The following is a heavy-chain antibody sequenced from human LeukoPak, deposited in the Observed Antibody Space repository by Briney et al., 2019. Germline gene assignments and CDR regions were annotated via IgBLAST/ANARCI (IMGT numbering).Heavy chain of an antibody. J-gene: IGHJ5*02. D-gene: IGHD2-2*01. CDR2: IIPIFGTA. CDR3: ARSIVVVPAAMNMRWFDP. CDR1: GGTFSSYA. V-gene: IGHV1-69*05. Sequence: SVKVSCKXSGGTFSSYAISWVPQAPGQGLEWMGRIIPIFGTANYAQKFQGRVTITTDESTSTAYMELSSLRSEDTAVYYCARSIVVVPAAMNMRWFDPWGQGTLVTVSS.